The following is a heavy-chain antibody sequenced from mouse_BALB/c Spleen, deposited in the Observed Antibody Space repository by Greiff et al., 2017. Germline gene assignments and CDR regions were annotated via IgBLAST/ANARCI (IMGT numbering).Heavy chain of an antibody. D-gene: IGHD2-4*01. J-gene: IGHJ2*01. CDR1: GFTFTDYY. Sequence: EVKLVESGGGLVQPGGSLRLSCATSGFTFTDYYMSWVRQPPGKALEWLGFIRNKANGYTTEYSASVKGRFTISRDNSQSILYLQMNTLRAEDSATYYCARDRRYDYDAFSFDYWGQGTTLTVSS. CDR3: ARDRRYDYDAFSFDY. V-gene: IGHV7-3*02. CDR2: IRNKANGYTT.